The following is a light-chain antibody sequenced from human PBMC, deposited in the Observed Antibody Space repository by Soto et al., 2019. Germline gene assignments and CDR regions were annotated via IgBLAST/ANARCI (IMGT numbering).Light chain of an antibody. CDR3: CSYAGSNVV. CDR1: SSDVGTYNY. J-gene: IGLJ2*01. Sequence: QSALTQPPSASGSPGQSVTISCTGTSSDVGTYNYVSWYQKHPGKAPKLLIYEVSKRPSGVPDRFSGSKSGNTASLTVSGLQTEDEADYYCCSYAGSNVVFGGGTQLTVL. CDR2: EVS. V-gene: IGLV2-8*01.